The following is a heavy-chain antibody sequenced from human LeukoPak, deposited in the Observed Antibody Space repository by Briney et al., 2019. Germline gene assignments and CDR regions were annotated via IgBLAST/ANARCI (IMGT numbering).Heavy chain of an antibody. Sequence: SETLSLTCTVSGDSISGGDYFWTWIRQPPGKGLEWIGYIYHSGNTNYNPSLKSRVTISVDTSKSQLSLKLNSVTAADTAVYYCARDRNYYDSSGYYFANWGQGTLVTVSS. J-gene: IGHJ4*02. CDR1: GDSISGGDYF. D-gene: IGHD3-22*01. CDR2: IYHSGNT. CDR3: ARDRNYYDSSGYYFAN. V-gene: IGHV4-61*08.